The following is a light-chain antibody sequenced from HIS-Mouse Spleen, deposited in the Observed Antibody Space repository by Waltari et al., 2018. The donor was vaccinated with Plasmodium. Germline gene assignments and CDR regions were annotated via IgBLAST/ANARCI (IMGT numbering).Light chain of an antibody. CDR2: GAS. J-gene: IGKJ3*01. CDR1: QSVSSN. Sequence: EIVMTQSPATLSVSPGERATLSCRASQSVSSNLAWYQQQPGQAPRLLIYGASTRATGLPARFIGIGSGTEFPLTIISLQSAVVAVYYCQQHDNWSFTFGPGTKVDI. CDR3: QQHDNWSFT. V-gene: IGKV3-15*01.